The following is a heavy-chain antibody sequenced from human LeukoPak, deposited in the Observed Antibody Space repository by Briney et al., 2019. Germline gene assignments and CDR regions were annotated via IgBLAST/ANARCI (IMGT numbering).Heavy chain of an antibody. J-gene: IGHJ4*02. CDR2: INHSGST. CDR1: GGSFSGYY. D-gene: IGHD6-13*01. Sequence: PSETLSPTCAVYGGSFSGYYWSWIRQPPGKGLEWIGEINHSGSTNYNPSLKSRVTISVDTSKNQFSLKLSSVTAADTAVCYCAREKIREGSSWYGVVGGFDYWGQGTLVTVSS. CDR3: AREKIREGSSWYGVVGGFDY. V-gene: IGHV4-34*01.